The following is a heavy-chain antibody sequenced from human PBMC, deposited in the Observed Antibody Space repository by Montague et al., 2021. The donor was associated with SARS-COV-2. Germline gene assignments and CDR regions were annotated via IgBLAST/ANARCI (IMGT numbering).Heavy chain of an antibody. Sequence: SETRSLTCTVTGSSFIPYYWSWIRQPPGRRLEWIGYVYPSGNANYNPSLKSRVTISLDTSKNQFSLKLSSVTAADTAVYYCARVYYDYIWGSYVSTYVDYWGQGTLVTVSS. D-gene: IGHD3-16*01. CDR1: GSSFIPYY. J-gene: IGHJ4*02. CDR2: VYPSGNA. V-gene: IGHV4-59*01. CDR3: ARVYYDYIWGSYVSTYVDY.